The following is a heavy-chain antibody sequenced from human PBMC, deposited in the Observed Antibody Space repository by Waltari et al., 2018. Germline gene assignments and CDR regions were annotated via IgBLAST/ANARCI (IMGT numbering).Heavy chain of an antibody. Sequence: EVQLAESGGGLVQPGGSLRLSCAGSGFTFSHYWMDWVRQVPGKGRKCVANINQDRNVKFYVDSEDGRITIAKDNARNSLYVQTDSLTVDDTSVYYCARDPPGAEASDFWGQGTMVTVSS. J-gene: IGHJ3*01. CDR2: INQDRNVK. CDR3: ARDPPGAEASDF. CDR1: GFTFSHYW. V-gene: IGHV3-7*01. D-gene: IGHD2-2*01.